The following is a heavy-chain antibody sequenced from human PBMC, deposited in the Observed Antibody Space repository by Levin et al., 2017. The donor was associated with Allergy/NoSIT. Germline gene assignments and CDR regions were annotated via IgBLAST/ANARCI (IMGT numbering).Heavy chain of an antibody. D-gene: IGHD2-15*01. Sequence: GGSLRLSCAASGFTVSSNYMSWVRQAPGKGLEWVSVIYSGGSTYYADSVKGRFTISRDNSKNTLYLQMNSLRAEDTAVYYCARGAVAAHPGAFDIWGQGTMVTVSS. CDR1: GFTVSSNY. CDR3: ARGAVAAHPGAFDI. CDR2: IYSGGST. J-gene: IGHJ3*02. V-gene: IGHV3-53*01.